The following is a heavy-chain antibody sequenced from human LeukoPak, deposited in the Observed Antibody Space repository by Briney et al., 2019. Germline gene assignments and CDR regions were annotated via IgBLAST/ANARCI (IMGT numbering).Heavy chain of an antibody. CDR1: GFTFSSSA. D-gene: IGHD2-8*02. CDR3: AKDGSWSCTD. CDR2: IAHHGNNK. V-gene: IGHV3-30*02. Sequence: PGGSLRLSCGASGFTFSSSAMHWVRRGPGKGLEWVAYIAHHGNNKYYADSVKGRFTISRDNSKGSLYLQMNSLRADDTAVYYCAKDGSWSCTDWGQGTLVGVSS. J-gene: IGHJ4*02.